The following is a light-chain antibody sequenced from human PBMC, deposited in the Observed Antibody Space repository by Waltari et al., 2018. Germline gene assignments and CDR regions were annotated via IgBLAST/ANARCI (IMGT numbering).Light chain of an antibody. V-gene: IGKV4-1*01. J-gene: IGKJ2*01. Sequence: DIVMTQSPDSLAVSLGERATINCKYSQSGLYNSNNKNYLAWYQHKPGQPSKLLIYWASTRESGVPDRFSGSGSGTDFTLTISSLQAEDVAVYYCQQYYTTPRTFGQGTKLEIK. CDR3: QQYYTTPRT. CDR1: QSGLYNSNNKNY. CDR2: WAS.